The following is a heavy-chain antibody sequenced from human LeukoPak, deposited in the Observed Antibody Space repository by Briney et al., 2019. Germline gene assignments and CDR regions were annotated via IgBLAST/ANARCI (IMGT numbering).Heavy chain of an antibody. Sequence: PSETLSLTCAVYGGSFSGHYWSWIRQPPGKGLEWIGEINHSGSTNYNPSLKSRVTISVDTSKNQFSLKLSSVTAADTAVYYCARVYDSSGYYGYYYYGMDVWGQGTTVTVSS. J-gene: IGHJ6*02. D-gene: IGHD3-22*01. CDR3: ARVYDSSGYYGYYYYGMDV. CDR2: INHSGST. V-gene: IGHV4-34*01. CDR1: GGSFSGHY.